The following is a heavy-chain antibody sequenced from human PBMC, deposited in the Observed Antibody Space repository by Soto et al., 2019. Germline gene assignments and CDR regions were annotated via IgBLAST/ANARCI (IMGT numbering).Heavy chain of an antibody. Sequence: PSETLSLTCTVSGGSISSGGYYWSWIRQHPGKGLEWIGYIYYSGSTYYNPSLKSRVTISVDTSKNQFSLRLSSVTAADTAVYYCARDRYYDFWSGLGPTTRTDYYYYGMDVWGQGTTVTVSS. CDR3: ARDRYYDFWSGLGPTTRTDYYYYGMDV. J-gene: IGHJ6*02. CDR2: IYYSGST. V-gene: IGHV4-31*03. CDR1: GGSISSGGYY. D-gene: IGHD3-3*01.